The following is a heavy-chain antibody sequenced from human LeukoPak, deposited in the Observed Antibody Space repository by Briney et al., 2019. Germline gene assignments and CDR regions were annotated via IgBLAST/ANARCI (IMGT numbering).Heavy chain of an antibody. CDR2: ISYDGSNK. Sequence: GGSLRLSCAASGFTFSSYAMHWVRQAPGKGLEWVAVISYDGSNKYYADSVKGRFTISRDNSKNTLYLQMNSLRAEDTAVYYCAREEMATITWGQGTLVTVSS. D-gene: IGHD5-24*01. V-gene: IGHV3-30-3*01. J-gene: IGHJ5*02. CDR1: GFTFSSYA. CDR3: AREEMATIT.